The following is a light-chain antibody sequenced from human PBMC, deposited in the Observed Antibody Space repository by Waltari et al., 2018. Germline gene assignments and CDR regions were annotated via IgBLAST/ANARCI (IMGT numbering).Light chain of an antibody. V-gene: IGLV2-14*01. CDR1: SSDIGGYNY. CDR2: EVS. Sequence: QSALTQPASVSGSPGQSITLSCTGTSSDIGGYNYFYCYQQHPGKAPQLMIYEVSYRPSGISNRFSGSKSGNTASLTIAGLRSEDEADYYCSSYTGSSLVFGGGTKLTVL. J-gene: IGLJ3*02. CDR3: SSYTGSSLV.